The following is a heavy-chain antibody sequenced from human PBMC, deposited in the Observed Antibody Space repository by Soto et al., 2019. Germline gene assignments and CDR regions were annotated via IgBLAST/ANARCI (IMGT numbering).Heavy chain of an antibody. CDR3: ARDSDFYGLDI. CDR2: TAGQSYGGLI. Sequence: PGGSLRLSCTYSGFNSDDQGLAWVRQAPGKSLEWVGFTAGQSYGGLIAHGASVKGRFTISRDDSKNVFYLHMTGLQVEDTGTYFCARDSDFYGLDIWGQGTTVTVS. V-gene: IGHV3-49*04. J-gene: IGHJ6*02. CDR1: GFNSDDQG.